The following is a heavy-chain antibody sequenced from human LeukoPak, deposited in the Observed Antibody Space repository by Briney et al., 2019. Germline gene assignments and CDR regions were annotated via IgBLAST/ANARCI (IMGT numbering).Heavy chain of an antibody. J-gene: IGHJ5*02. CDR1: GYTFTGYY. Sequence: ASVKVSCKASGYTFTGYYMHWVRQAPGQGLEWKGWINPNSGGTNYAQKFQGRVTMTRDTSISTAYMELSRLRSDDTAVYYCARTDGIVVVTASVAVFDPWGQGTLVTVSS. D-gene: IGHD2-21*02. V-gene: IGHV1-2*02. CDR3: ARTDGIVVVTASVAVFDP. CDR2: INPNSGGT.